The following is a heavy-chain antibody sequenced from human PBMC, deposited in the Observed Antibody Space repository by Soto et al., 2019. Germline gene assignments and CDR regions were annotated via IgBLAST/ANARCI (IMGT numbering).Heavy chain of an antibody. Sequence: GGSLRLSCAASGFSFDDYDMGWVRQAPGKGLEWICDINWSGYRTSYADSVKGRFTISRDNAKNSLYLQMNSLSAGDTALYYCAREDTYGSGIRTDYWGQGTLVTVSS. J-gene: IGHJ4*02. V-gene: IGHV3-20*04. D-gene: IGHD3-10*01. CDR3: AREDTYGSGIRTDY. CDR2: INWSGYRT. CDR1: GFSFDDYD.